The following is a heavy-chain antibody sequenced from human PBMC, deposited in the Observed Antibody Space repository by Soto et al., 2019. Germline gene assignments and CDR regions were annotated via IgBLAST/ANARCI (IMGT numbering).Heavy chain of an antibody. Sequence: GGSLRLSCAASGFTFSDYYMTWIRQAPGKGLEWVSSISSSGGSIYYADSVKGRFTISRDNAENSLYLQMESLRAEDTALYYCTKEKSAMYSGYDAFEIWGRGTMVTVSS. CDR3: TKEKSAMYSGYDAFEI. D-gene: IGHD5-12*01. CDR1: GFTFSDYY. J-gene: IGHJ3*02. CDR2: ISSSGGSI. V-gene: IGHV3-11*04.